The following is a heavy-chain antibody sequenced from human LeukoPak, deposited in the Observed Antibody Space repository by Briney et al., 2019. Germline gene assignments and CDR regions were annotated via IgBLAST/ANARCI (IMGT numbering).Heavy chain of an antibody. CDR3: AKDPVVPAAEWFDP. D-gene: IGHD2-2*01. J-gene: IGHJ5*02. V-gene: IGHV3-30*18. Sequence: GGSLRLSCAASGFTFSSYGMHWVRQAPGKGLEWVAVISYDGSNKYYADSVKGRFTISRDNSKNTLYLQMNSLRAEDTAVYYCAKDPVVPAAEWFDPWGQGTLVTVSS. CDR1: GFTFSSYG. CDR2: ISYDGSNK.